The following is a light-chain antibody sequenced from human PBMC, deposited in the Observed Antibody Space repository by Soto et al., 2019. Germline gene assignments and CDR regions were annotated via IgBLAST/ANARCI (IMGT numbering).Light chain of an antibody. J-gene: IGKJ1*01. V-gene: IGKV3D-20*02. Sequence: EIMLTQSPGTLSLSPGERATLSCRASQSVSSSYLAWYQQKPGQAPRLLIYDASIRATGIPARFSGSWSGTDFTLTINGLEPEDSATYYCQQRSNWPRTFGQGTKVDI. CDR2: DAS. CDR1: QSVSSSY. CDR3: QQRSNWPRT.